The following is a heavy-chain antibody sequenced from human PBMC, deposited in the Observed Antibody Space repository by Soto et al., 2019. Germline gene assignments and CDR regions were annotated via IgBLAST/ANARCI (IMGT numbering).Heavy chain of an antibody. CDR1: AGDLRNSG. CDR2: IFPLLAMV. Sequence: QVHLVQSGAEMKKPGSSVTVSCKDSAGDLRNSGLSWVRQAPGQGLEWMGGIFPLLAMVDYSQKFQGRITISADESTSTAYMDLGSLRSEDTAVYYCAKEDGAGLKSWGQGTLVIVSS. J-gene: IGHJ4*02. V-gene: IGHV1-69*04. D-gene: IGHD1-26*01. CDR3: AKEDGAGLKS.